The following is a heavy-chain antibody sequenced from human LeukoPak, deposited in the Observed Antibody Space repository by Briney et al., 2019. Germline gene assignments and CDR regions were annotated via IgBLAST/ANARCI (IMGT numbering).Heavy chain of an antibody. D-gene: IGHD2-2*01. J-gene: IGHJ4*02. CDR1: GYTFTGSY. CDR3: ARGGAFCSITTCHEFDH. Sequence: ASVKVSCKTSGYTFTGSYLHWVRQVPGQGLEWMGWTNPSTGGTKSAQQFEGRVTMARDTSNTTGYLELRSLRLDDTATYYCARGGAFCSITTCHEFDHWGQGTLVIVSS. V-gene: IGHV1-2*02. CDR2: TNPSTGGT.